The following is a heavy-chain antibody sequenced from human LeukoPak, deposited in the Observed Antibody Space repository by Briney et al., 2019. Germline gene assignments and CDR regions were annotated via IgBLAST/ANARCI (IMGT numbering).Heavy chain of an antibody. CDR3: ARGRGYSHELFFDY. J-gene: IGHJ4*02. CDR2: INHSGST. CDR1: GGSFSGYY. V-gene: IGHV4-34*01. Sequence: PSETLSLTCAVYGGSFSGYYWSWIRQPPGKGLEWIGEINHSGSTNYNPSLKSRVTISVDTSRNQFSLKLSSVTAADTAVYYCARGRGYSHELFFDYWGQGTLVTVSS. D-gene: IGHD5-18*01.